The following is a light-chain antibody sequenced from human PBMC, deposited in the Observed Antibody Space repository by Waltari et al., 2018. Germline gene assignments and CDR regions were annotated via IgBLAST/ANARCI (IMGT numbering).Light chain of an antibody. Sequence: EILLTQSPGTLSLSPGERATLSCRASQSISRALAWYQQKPGQAPRLLIFATSKRATGIPDRFSGSGSGTDFSLTISRLEPEDFAVYYCQHYVRLPATFGQGTKVEIK. J-gene: IGKJ2*01. CDR3: QHYVRLPAT. CDR1: QSISRAL. CDR2: ATS. V-gene: IGKV3-20*01.